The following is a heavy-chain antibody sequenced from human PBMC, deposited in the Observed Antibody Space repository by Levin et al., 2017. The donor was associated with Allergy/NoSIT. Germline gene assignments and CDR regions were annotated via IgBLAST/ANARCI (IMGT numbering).Heavy chain of an antibody. V-gene: IGHV3-33*01. J-gene: IGHJ4*02. D-gene: IGHD3-22*01. CDR1: GFTFRFYG. CDR3: ARDADTSGSYSFYDY. Sequence: GGSLRLSCATSGFTFRFYGMHWVRQAPGKGLEWVAVIWYDGSHDYYADSVRGRFTISRDDSKNTVFLQMNSLRAEDTAVYYCARDADTSGSYSFYDYWGQGTLVNGS. CDR2: IWYDGSHD.